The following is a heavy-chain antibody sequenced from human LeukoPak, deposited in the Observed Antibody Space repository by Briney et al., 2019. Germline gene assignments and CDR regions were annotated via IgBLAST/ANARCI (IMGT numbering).Heavy chain of an antibody. Sequence: SETLSLTCTIYGGSFGDYYWSWIRQPPGMGLEWIGEINHGGSTNYNPSLMSRVIVSRNTSNNQFSLIVTSVTAADTAVYYCARFSTFAWGAWGDAFDVWGRGTVVSVSP. CDR3: ARFSTFAWGAWGDAFDV. CDR1: GGSFGDYY. J-gene: IGHJ3*01. D-gene: IGHD7-27*01. V-gene: IGHV4-34*01. CDR2: INHGGST.